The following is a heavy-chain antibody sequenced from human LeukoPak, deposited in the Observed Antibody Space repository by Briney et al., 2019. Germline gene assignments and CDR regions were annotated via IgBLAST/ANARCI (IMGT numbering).Heavy chain of an antibody. CDR3: ASASCSGSSCYSGYFDY. V-gene: IGHV3-53*01. CDR1: GFTVSPNY. J-gene: IGHJ4*02. Sequence: GGSLRLSCEVVGFTVSPNYMSWVRQAPGKGLEWVSVIYRGGSTYYADSVRDRFIISRDNSKNTLYLQMNSLRAEDTAVYYCASASCSGSSCYSGYFDYWGQGTLVTVSS. CDR2: IYRGGST. D-gene: IGHD2-15*01.